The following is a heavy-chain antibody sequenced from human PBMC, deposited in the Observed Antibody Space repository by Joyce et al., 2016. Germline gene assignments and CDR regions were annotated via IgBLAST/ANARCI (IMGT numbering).Heavy chain of an antibody. CDR3: AKDAVNDFWSGHSSNVDYYYGVEV. V-gene: IGHV3-30*09. J-gene: IGHJ6*02. CDR1: GFTFSRNP. CDR2: ISFDGSNN. Sequence: QVQLVESGGGVVQPGRSVRRSCAASGFTFSRNPMHWVRQVPGKGLEWVATISFDGSNNYYAESVKGRVAISRDNSDNTLYLQMNSLTSDDTAVDYCAKDAVNDFWSGHSSNVDYYYGVEVWGQGTTVTVSS. D-gene: IGHD3-3*01.